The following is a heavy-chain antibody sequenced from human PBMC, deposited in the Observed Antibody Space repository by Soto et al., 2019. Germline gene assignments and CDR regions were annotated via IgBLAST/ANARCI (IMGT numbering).Heavy chain of an antibody. V-gene: IGHV3-30*18. J-gene: IGHJ4*02. D-gene: IGHD1-20*01. CDR3: AKGRYVSYFDH. Sequence: QVQLVESGGGVVQPGRSLRLSCAASGFAFSNYGIHWVRQAPGKGLQWVAFISYDGSKKYYADSVKGRFTISRDNSKNTLYLQMNSLRADDTAVYYCAKGRYVSYFDHWGQGTLVTVYS. CDR1: GFAFSNYG. CDR2: ISYDGSKK.